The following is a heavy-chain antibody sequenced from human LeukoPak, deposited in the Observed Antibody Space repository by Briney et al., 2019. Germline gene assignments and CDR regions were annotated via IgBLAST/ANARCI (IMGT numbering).Heavy chain of an antibody. CDR3: TRPQLEPYYFDY. CDR1: GFTFSGSA. J-gene: IGHJ4*02. V-gene: IGHV3-73*01. Sequence: PGGSPRLSCAASGFTFSGSAMHWVRQASGKGLEWVGRIRSKANSYATAYAASVKGRFTISRDDSKNTAYLQMNSLKTEDTAVYYCTRPQLEPYYFDYWGQGTLVTVSS. D-gene: IGHD1-1*01. CDR2: IRSKANSYAT.